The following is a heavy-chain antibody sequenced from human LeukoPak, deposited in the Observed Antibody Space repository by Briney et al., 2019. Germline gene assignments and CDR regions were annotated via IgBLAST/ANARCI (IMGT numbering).Heavy chain of an antibody. J-gene: IGHJ6*02. V-gene: IGHV3-74*01. CDR1: GFTFSSYW. Sequence: VGSLRLSCVASGFTFSSYWMHWVRQAPGKGLVWVSRINSDGSSTSYADSVKGRFTISRDNAKNTLYLQMNSLRAEDTAVYYCAKTPMVRGVTQGYYYYYGMDVWGQGTTVTVSS. D-gene: IGHD3-10*01. CDR2: INSDGSST. CDR3: AKTPMVRGVTQGYYYYYGMDV.